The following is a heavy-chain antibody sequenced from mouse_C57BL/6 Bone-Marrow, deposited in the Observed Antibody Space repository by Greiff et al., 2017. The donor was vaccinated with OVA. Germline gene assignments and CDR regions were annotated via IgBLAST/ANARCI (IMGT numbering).Heavy chain of an antibody. CDR2: IDPETGGP. D-gene: IGHD2-1*01. V-gene: IGHV1-15*01. CDR1: GYTFTDYE. J-gene: IGHJ1*03. Sequence: QVHVKQSGAELVRPGASVTLSCKASGYTFTDYEMHWVKQTPVHGLEWIGAIDPETGGPAYNQKFKGKAILTADKSSSTAYMELRSLTSEDSAVYYCTNGNFLYWYFDVWGTGTTVTVAS. CDR3: TNGNFLYWYFDV.